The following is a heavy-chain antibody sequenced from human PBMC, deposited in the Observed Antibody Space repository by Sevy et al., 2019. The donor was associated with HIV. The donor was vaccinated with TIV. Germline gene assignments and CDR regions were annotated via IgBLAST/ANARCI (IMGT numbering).Heavy chain of an antibody. V-gene: IGHV1-2*02. J-gene: IGHJ4*02. CDR3: ATEYSYDY. Sequence: ASVKVSCKASGHTSSDYYIQWVRKAPGQGLEWMGGINSKSGATSYPQKFQGRVTMTSDTSTSTAYMELSRLRSDDTDVYYCATEYSYDYWGQGTLVTVSS. D-gene: IGHD4-4*01. CDR1: GHTSSDYY. CDR2: INSKSGAT.